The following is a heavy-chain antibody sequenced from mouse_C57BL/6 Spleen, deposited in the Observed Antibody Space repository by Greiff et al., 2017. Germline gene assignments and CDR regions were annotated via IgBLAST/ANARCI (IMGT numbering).Heavy chain of an antibody. CDR2: ISYDGSN. J-gene: IGHJ4*01. CDR3: AREGSNAMDY. CDR1: GYSITSGYY. V-gene: IGHV3-6*01. Sequence: EVKLQQSGPGLVKPSQSLSLTCSVTGYSITSGYYWNWIRQFPGNKLEWMGYISYDGSNNYNPSLKNRISITRDTSKNQFFLKLNSVTTEDTATYYCAREGSNAMDYWGQGTSVTVSS.